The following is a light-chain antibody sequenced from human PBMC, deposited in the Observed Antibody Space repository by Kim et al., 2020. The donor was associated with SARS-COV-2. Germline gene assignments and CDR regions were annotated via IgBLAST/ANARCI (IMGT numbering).Light chain of an antibody. CDR2: GNS. V-gene: IGLV1-40*01. J-gene: IGLJ3*02. CDR3: QSYDSSLSGSV. CDR1: SSKHGAGYD. Sequence: RLTIAYAGDSSKHGAGYDVHWYQQLPGTAPELLIYGNSNRPSGVPDRFSGSKSGASASLAITGLQAEDEADYYCQSYDSSLSGSVFGGGTQLTVL.